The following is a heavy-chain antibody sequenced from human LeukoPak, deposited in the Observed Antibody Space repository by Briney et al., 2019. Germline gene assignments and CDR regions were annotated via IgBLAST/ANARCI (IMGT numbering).Heavy chain of an antibody. V-gene: IGHV4-34*01. CDR3: ARAELGYCSSTSCYTVAFDI. CDR1: GGSFSGYY. J-gene: IGHJ3*02. CDR2: INHSGST. Sequence: SETMSLTCAVYGGSFSGYYWSWIRQPPGKGLEWIGEINHSGSTNYNPSLKSRVTISVDTSKNQFSLKLSSVTAADTAVYYCARAELGYCSSTSCYTVAFDIWGQGTMVTVSS. D-gene: IGHD2-2*02.